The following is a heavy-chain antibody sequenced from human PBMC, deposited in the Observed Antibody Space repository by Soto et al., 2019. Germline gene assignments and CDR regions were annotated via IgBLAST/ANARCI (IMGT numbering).Heavy chain of an antibody. J-gene: IGHJ4*02. CDR2: VSFDGSAT. Sequence: QPGGSLRLSCAASGFTFSSYWMHWVRQAPGKGLVWVSRVSFDGSATNYADSVKGRFTISRDNAKNTLFLQMNSLRAEDTAVYYCARGRRGAYYFDYWGQGTLVTVSS. CDR3: ARGRRGAYYFDY. D-gene: IGHD1-26*01. CDR1: GFTFSSYW. V-gene: IGHV3-74*01.